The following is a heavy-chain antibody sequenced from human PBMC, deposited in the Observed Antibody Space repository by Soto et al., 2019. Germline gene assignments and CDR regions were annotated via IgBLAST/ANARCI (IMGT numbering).Heavy chain of an antibody. J-gene: IGHJ5*02. V-gene: IGHV4-39*01. D-gene: IGHD3-10*01. CDR3: ASDGGFGDNWFDP. Sequence: SETLSLTCTVSGGSISSSSYYWGWIRQPPGKGLEWIGSIYYSGSTYYNPSLKSRVTISVDTSKNQFSLKLSSVTAADTAVYYCASDGGFGDNWFDPWGQGTLVTVSS. CDR2: IYYSGST. CDR1: GGSISSSSYY.